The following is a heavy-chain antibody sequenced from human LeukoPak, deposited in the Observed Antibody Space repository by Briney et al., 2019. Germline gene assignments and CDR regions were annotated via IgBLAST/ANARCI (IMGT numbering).Heavy chain of an antibody. CDR3: ARGRRVAGYFDY. CDR1: GGSISSYY. V-gene: IGHV4-59*01. J-gene: IGHJ4*02. Sequence: PSETLSLTCTVSGGSISSYYWSWIRQPPGKGLEWIGYIYYSGSTNYNPSLKSRVTISVDTSKNQFSLKLSSVTAADTAVYYCARGRRVAGYFDYWGQGTLVTVSS. D-gene: IGHD6-19*01. CDR2: IYYSGST.